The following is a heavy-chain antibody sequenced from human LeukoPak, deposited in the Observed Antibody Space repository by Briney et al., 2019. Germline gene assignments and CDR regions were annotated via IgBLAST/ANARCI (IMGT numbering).Heavy chain of an antibody. CDR2: VSDSGDGT. Sequence: GGSLRLSCAASGFTFSSYAMYWDRQAPGKGLEWVLGVSDSGDGTHYADSVKGRFTISRDNSKNTLYLQMNNLRAEDTAVYYCARHRRLRWLQLAMAAFDIWGQGTMVTVSS. V-gene: IGHV3-23*01. CDR3: ARHRRLRWLQLAMAAFDI. J-gene: IGHJ3*02. D-gene: IGHD5-24*01. CDR1: GFTFSSYA.